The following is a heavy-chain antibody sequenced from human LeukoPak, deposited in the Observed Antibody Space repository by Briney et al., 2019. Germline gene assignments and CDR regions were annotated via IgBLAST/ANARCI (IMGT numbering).Heavy chain of an antibody. CDR3: ARWGITMVRGVIAGGFDY. J-gene: IGHJ4*02. V-gene: IGHV3-7*01. Sequence: AGGSLRLSCAASGFTFSSYWMSWVRQAPGKGLEWVANIKQDGSGKYYVDSVKGRFTISRDNAKNSLYLQMNSLRAEDTAVYYCARWGITMVRGVIAGGFDYWGQGTLVTVSS. CDR1: GFTFSSYW. D-gene: IGHD3-10*01. CDR2: IKQDGSGK.